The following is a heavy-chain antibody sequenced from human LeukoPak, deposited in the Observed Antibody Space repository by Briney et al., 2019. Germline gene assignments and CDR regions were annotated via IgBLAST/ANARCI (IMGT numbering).Heavy chain of an antibody. V-gene: IGHV3-66*01. Sequence: PGGSLRLSCAASGFSVSSNYMSWVRQAPGKGLEWVSVIYSGGSIYYADSVKGRFTSSRDSSKNTMYLQMNSLRAEDTAVYFCAGDSHKGLWGQGTLVTVSS. CDR2: IYSGGSI. J-gene: IGHJ4*02. CDR3: AGDSHKGL. CDR1: GFSVSSNY.